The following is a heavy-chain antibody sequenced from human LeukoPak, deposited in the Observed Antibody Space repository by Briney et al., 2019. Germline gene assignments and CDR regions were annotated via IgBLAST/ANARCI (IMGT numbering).Heavy chain of an antibody. D-gene: IGHD7-27*01. J-gene: IGHJ4*02. V-gene: IGHV3-30*02. Sequence: PGGSLRLSCAASGFTFRSYGMHLVRQAPGKGLEWVAFIRFDGSNQYYADSVKGRFTISRDNSNNTLYLQMSSLRAEDTAVYFCAKGYGESHFDSWGQGTLATVSS. CDR1: GFTFRSYG. CDR3: AKGYGESHFDS. CDR2: IRFDGSNQ.